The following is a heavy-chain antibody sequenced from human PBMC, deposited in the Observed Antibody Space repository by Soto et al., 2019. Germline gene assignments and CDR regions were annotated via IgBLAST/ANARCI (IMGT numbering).Heavy chain of an antibody. V-gene: IGHV4-39*01. CDR2: IYYSGST. CDR1: GGCVRSRGDD. Sequence: SGSMDLGRVVFGGCVRSRGDDGGWIRQPPGKGLEWIGSIYYSGSTYYNPSLKSRVTISVDTSNNQFSLRLSSVTAADTAVYYCARLSIFGVARDGMDVWGQGTTVPGSS. D-gene: IGHD3-3*01. J-gene: IGHJ6*02. CDR3: ARLSIFGVARDGMDV.